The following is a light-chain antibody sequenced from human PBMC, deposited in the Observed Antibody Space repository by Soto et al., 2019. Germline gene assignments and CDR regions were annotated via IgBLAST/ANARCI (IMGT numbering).Light chain of an antibody. J-gene: IGKJ1*01. CDR1: QSISSW. Sequence: DIQMTQSPSTLSASVGDRVTITCRASQSISSWLAWYQQKPGKAPKLLIYDVSSLESGFPSRFSGSGSGTEFTLTISSLQPDDFATYYCQQYNRYSTFGQGTKVDNK. CDR2: DVS. CDR3: QQYNRYST. V-gene: IGKV1-5*01.